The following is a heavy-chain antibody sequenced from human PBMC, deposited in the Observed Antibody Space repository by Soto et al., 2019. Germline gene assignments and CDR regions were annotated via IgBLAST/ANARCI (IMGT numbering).Heavy chain of an antibody. V-gene: IGHV4-59*01. D-gene: IGHD4-17*01. CDR3: ARVFSYGDYVWFDP. CDR1: GGSISSYY. J-gene: IGHJ5*02. CDR2: IYYSGST. Sequence: QVQLQESGPGLVKPSETLSLTCTVSGGSISSYYWSWIRQPPGKGLEWIGYIYYSGSTNYNPSLKSRVTIAVDTSKNQFSLKLSSVTAADTAVYYCARVFSYGDYVWFDPWGQGTLVTVSS.